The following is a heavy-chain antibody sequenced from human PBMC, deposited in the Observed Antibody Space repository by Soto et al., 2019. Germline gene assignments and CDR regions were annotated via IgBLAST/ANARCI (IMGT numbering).Heavy chain of an antibody. J-gene: IGHJ4*02. CDR3: ARYYYDSSAYIDF. CDR2: ISYSGST. Sequence: PSETMSLTCTVSGGSIRNYYWSWIRQPPGKGLEWIGYISYSGSTNYNPSLKSRVTISVDTSKNHFSLKLSSVTAADTAVYYCARYYYDSSAYIDFWGQGTLVTVSS. D-gene: IGHD3-22*01. CDR1: GGSIRNYY. V-gene: IGHV4-59*08.